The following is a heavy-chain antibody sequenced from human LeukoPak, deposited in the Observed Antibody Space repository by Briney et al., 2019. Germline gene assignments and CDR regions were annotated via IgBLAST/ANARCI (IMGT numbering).Heavy chain of an antibody. Sequence: ASVKVSCKASGYTFTSYAMHWVRQAPGQRLEWMGWINAGNGNTKYSQKFQGRVTITADESTSTAYMELSSLRSEDTAVYYCACSDGYSAPDYWGQGTLVTVSS. J-gene: IGHJ4*02. CDR1: GYTFTSYA. CDR2: INAGNGNT. V-gene: IGHV1-3*01. CDR3: ACSDGYSAPDY. D-gene: IGHD6-13*01.